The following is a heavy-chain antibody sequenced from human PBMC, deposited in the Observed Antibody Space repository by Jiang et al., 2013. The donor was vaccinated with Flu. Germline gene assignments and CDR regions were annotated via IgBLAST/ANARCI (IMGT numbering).Heavy chain of an antibody. CDR2: IFISGST. D-gene: IGHD6-19*01. CDR3: AREMSSGHAKN. J-gene: IGHJ4*02. CDR1: GGSINSATYY. Sequence: SGLVKPSQTLSLTCTVTGGSINSATYYWSWIRQPAGKGLEWIGRIFISGSTNYNPSLESRVTLSIDTSKNQFSLKLNSVTAADTAVYFCAREMSSGHAKNWGQGTLVTVSS. V-gene: IGHV4-61*02.